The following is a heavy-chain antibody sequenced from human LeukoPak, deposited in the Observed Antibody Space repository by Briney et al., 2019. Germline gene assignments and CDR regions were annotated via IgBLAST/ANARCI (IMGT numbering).Heavy chain of an antibody. Sequence: SETLSLTCTVSGYSISSGYYWGWIRQPPGKWLEWIGSIYHSGSPYYNPSLKSRVTISVDTSKNHFSLKLSSVTAADTAVYYCARGNWNDVVGYYFDYWGQGTLVTVSS. CDR1: GYSISSGYY. V-gene: IGHV4-38-2*02. D-gene: IGHD1-1*01. CDR3: ARGNWNDVVGYYFDY. J-gene: IGHJ4*02. CDR2: IYHSGSP.